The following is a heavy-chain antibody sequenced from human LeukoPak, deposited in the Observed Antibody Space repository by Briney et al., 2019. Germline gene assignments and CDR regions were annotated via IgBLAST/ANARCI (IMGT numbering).Heavy chain of an antibody. Sequence: PSETLSLTCTVSGGSISSSSYYWGWIRQPPGKGLKWIGSIYYSGSTYYNPSLKSRVTISVDTSKNQFSLKLSSVTAADTAVYYCARVSVVIYPYYYYGMDVWGQGTTVTVSS. D-gene: IGHD4-23*01. CDR3: ARVSVVIYPYYYYGMDV. J-gene: IGHJ6*02. CDR2: IYYSGST. CDR1: GGSISSSSYY. V-gene: IGHV4-39*01.